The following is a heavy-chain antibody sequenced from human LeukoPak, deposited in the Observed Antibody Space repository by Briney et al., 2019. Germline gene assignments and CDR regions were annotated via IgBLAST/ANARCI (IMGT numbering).Heavy chain of an antibody. D-gene: IGHD1-14*01. CDR1: GFPLSSFA. Sequence: GGSLRLSCAASGFPLSSFAMHWVRQSPGRGLEYVSAISYKGGPTYYADSVKGRFTISRDNSKNTLYLQMASLRYEDMAVYYCARVGPETAFDFWGQGTLVTVSS. J-gene: IGHJ4*02. V-gene: IGHV3-64*02. CDR3: ARVGPETAFDF. CDR2: ISYKGGPT.